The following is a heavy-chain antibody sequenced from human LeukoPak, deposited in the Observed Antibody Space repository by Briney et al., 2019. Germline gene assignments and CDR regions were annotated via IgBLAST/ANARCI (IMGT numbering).Heavy chain of an antibody. D-gene: IGHD6-6*01. CDR1: GGSISNTNW. CDR3: ARGSSIAARPGVY. J-gene: IGHJ4*02. Sequence: SGTLSLTCGVSGGSISNTNWWTWVRQPPGKGLEWIGEINHSGSTNYNPSLKSRVTISVDTSKNQFSLKLSSVTAADTAVYYCARGSSIAARPGVYWGQGTLVTVSS. CDR2: INHSGST. V-gene: IGHV4-4*02.